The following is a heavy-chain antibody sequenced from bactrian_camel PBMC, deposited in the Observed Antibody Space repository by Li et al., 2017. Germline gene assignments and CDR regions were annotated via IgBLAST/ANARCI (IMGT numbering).Heavy chain of an antibody. D-gene: IGHD3*01. V-gene: IGHV3S40*01. CDR3: AAGPDTALWSNDY. CDR2: IDIADGTP. J-gene: IGHJ4*01. Sequence: VQLVESGGGEVQAGGSLRLSCAASGITGRRYVNMDCMGWFRQAPGKERERVAAIDIADGTPTYAASVEGRFTISQDNAENTVYLQMNNLRPDDTGIYVCAAGPDTALWSNDYRGQGTQVTVS. CDR1: GITGRRYV.